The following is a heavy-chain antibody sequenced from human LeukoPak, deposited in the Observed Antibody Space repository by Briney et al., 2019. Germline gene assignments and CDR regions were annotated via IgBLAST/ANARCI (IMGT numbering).Heavy chain of an antibody. Sequence: TSETLSLTCTVSGGSVSSGSYYWSWIRQPPGKGLEWIGFFYYSGSTNYNPSVKSRVTISVDTSKNQFSLKLTSVTAADTAVYYCARRNDFGIWGQGTMVTVSS. CDR3: ARRNDFGI. CDR2: FYYSGST. J-gene: IGHJ3*02. CDR1: GGSVSSGSYY. V-gene: IGHV4-61*01.